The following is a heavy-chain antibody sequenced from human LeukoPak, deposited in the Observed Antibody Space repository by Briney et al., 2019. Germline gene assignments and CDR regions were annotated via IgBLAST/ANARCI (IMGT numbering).Heavy chain of an antibody. J-gene: IGHJ3*02. Sequence: GGSLRLSCAASGFTFSSYGMHWVRQAPGKGLEWVAFIRYDGSNEYYIDSVKGRFTLSRDNSKNTLYLQMNSPRAEDTAVYYCAKDSAVSGSYPDASDIWGQGTMVTVSS. CDR3: AKDSAVSGSYPDASDI. V-gene: IGHV3-30*02. CDR2: IRYDGSNE. D-gene: IGHD1-26*01. CDR1: GFTFSSYG.